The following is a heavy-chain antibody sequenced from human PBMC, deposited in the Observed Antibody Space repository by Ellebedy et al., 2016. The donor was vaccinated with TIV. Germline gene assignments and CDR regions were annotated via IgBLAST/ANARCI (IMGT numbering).Heavy chain of an antibody. V-gene: IGHV3-48*03. CDR2: ISSSGSTI. CDR3: AKDPDESTMVRGVGGKGGMDV. J-gene: IGHJ6*02. Sequence: GESLKISCAASGFTFSSYEMNWVRQAPGKGLEWVSYISSSGSTIYYADSVKGRFTISRDNAKNSLYLQMNSLRAEDTAVYYCAKDPDESTMVRGVGGKGGMDVWGQGTTVTVSS. D-gene: IGHD3-10*01. CDR1: GFTFSSYE.